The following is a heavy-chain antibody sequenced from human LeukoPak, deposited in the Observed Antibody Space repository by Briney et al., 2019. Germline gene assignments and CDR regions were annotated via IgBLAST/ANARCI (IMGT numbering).Heavy chain of an antibody. J-gene: IGHJ6*02. D-gene: IGHD6-19*01. Sequence: GGSLSLSCAASGFTFSSYSMNWVRQAPGKGLEWVSYISSSSSTIYYADSVKGRFTISRDNAKNSLYLQMNSLRAEDTAVYYCAREGIAVAGTYYYYGMDVWAKGPRSPSP. CDR1: GFTFSSYS. V-gene: IGHV3-48*04. CDR2: ISSSSSTI. CDR3: AREGIAVAGTYYYYGMDV.